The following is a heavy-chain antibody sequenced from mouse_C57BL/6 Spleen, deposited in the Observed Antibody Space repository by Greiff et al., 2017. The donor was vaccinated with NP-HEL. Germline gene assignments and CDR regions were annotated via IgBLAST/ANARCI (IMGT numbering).Heavy chain of an antibody. CDR3: ASYYGNSAWFAY. J-gene: IGHJ3*01. CDR2: IYPGSGST. Sequence: QVQLKQPGAELVKPGASVKMSCKASGYTFTSYWITWVKQRPGQGLEWIGDIYPGSGSTNYNEKFKSKATLTVDTSSSTAYMQLSSLTSEDSAVYYCASYYGNSAWFAYWGQGTLVTVSA. D-gene: IGHD2-10*01. CDR1: GYTFTSYW. V-gene: IGHV1-55*01.